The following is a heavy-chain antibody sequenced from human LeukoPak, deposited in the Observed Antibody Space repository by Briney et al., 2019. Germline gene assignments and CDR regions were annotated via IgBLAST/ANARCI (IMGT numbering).Heavy chain of an antibody. CDR1: GGTFSSYA. CDR2: IIPIFGTA. J-gene: IGHJ5*02. Sequence: ASVKVSCKASGGTFSSYAISWVRQAPGQGLEWMGGIIPIFGTANYAQKFQGRVTITADESTSTAYMVLSSLRSEDTAVYYCARPKDSGFSFGESTNWFDPWGQGTLVTVSS. CDR3: ARPKDSGFSFGESTNWFDP. D-gene: IGHD3-10*01. V-gene: IGHV1-69*01.